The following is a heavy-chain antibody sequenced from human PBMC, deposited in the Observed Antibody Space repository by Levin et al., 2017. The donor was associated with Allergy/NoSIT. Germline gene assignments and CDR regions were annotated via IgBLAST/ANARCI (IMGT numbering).Heavy chain of an antibody. J-gene: IGHJ4*02. V-gene: IGHV5-51*01. CDR1: GYSFTSYW. D-gene: IGHD2-21*01. Sequence: GESLKISCKASGYSFTSYWIGWVRQMPGEGLEWMGIIYPSDSDARYSPSFQGQVTISADKSITTAYLQWTSLKASDTAMYYCARATVASRHFDSWGQGTLVTVSS. CDR2: IYPSDSDA. CDR3: ARATVASRHFDS.